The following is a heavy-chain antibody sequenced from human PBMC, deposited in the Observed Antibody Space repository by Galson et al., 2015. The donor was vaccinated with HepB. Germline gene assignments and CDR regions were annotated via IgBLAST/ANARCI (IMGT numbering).Heavy chain of an antibody. V-gene: IGHV3-7*01. CDR3: ARVRGNYSNLNWFDP. Sequence: SLRLSCAASGFTFSSYWMSWVRQAPGKGLEWVANIKQDGSEKYYVDSVKGRFTISRDNAKNSLYLQMNSLRAEDTAVYYCARVRGNYSNLNWFDPWGQGTLVTVSS. J-gene: IGHJ5*02. D-gene: IGHD4-11*01. CDR2: IKQDGSEK. CDR1: GFTFSSYW.